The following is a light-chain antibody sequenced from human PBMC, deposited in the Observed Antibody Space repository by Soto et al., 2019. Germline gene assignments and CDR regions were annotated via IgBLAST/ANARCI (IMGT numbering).Light chain of an antibody. V-gene: IGKV3-20*01. Sequence: ESVLTQSPGTLSLSPGERSTLSCRASQSVTSNSLAWYQQKPGQAPRLLIYGASSMAAGIPDRFSGSGSGTDFTLTISRLEPEDYAVYYCPQYGSSPFRSFGQGPKMEIK. CDR2: GAS. J-gene: IGKJ1*01. CDR3: PQYGSSPFRS. CDR1: QSVTSNS.